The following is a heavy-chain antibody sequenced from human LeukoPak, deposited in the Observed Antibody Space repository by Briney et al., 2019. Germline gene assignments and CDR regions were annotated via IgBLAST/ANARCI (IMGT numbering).Heavy chain of an antibody. CDR3: ARVLFGEDY. D-gene: IGHD3-3*01. J-gene: IGHJ4*02. V-gene: IGHV4-59*08. Sequence: SETLSLTCTVSGGSLRTYYWSWIRQPPGKGLEWIGYIYYTGSTNYNPSLKSRATISVDASNNQFSLKLSSVTAADTAVYYCARVLFGEDYWGQGTLVTVSS. CDR1: GGSLRTYY. CDR2: IYYTGST.